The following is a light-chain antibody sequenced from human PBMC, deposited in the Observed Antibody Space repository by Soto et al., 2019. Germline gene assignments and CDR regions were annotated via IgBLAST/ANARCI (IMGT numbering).Light chain of an antibody. J-gene: IGKJ5*01. CDR2: GAS. CDR3: QQYGGFPIT. V-gene: IGKV3D-7*01. Sequence: EIVMTQSPATLSLSPGERATLSCRASQSVSSSYLSWYQQKPGQAPRLLIYGASTRATGIPARFSGSGSGTDFTLTISSLQPEDFAVYYCQQYGGFPITFGLGTRLEIK. CDR1: QSVSSSY.